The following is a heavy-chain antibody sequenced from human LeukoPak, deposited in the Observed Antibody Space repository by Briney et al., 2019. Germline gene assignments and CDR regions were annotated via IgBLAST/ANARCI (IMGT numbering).Heavy chain of an antibody. Sequence: GRSLRLSCAASGFTFSSYGMLWDRQAPGKGLEWVAVISYDGSNKYYADSVKGRFTISRDNSKNTLYLQMNSLRAEDTAVYYCARVVPLQNYYDSSGYYSGGHFFDYWGQGTLVTVSS. D-gene: IGHD3-22*01. V-gene: IGHV3-30*03. J-gene: IGHJ4*02. CDR1: GFTFSSYG. CDR3: ARVVPLQNYYDSSGYYSGGHFFDY. CDR2: ISYDGSNK.